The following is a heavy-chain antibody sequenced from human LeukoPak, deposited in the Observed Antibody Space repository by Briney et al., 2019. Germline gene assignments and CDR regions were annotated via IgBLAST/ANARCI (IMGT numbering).Heavy chain of an antibody. Sequence: EASVKVSCKASGYTFTSYGISWVQQAPGQGLEWMGWISAYNGNTNYAQKLQGRVTMTTDTFTSTAYMELRSLRSDDTAVYYCARAAVRGVISMWVWNYWGQGTLVTVSS. CDR1: GYTFTSYG. CDR2: ISAYNGNT. J-gene: IGHJ4*02. CDR3: ARAAVRGVISMWVWNY. V-gene: IGHV1-18*01. D-gene: IGHD3-10*01.